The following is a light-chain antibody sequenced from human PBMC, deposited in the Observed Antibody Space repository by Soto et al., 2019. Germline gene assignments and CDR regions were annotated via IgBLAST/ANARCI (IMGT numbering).Light chain of an antibody. CDR2: DAS. CDR3: QQYGSSPST. Sequence: IVLTQSPGTLSLSPGEGSTLSCRASQSVSGSYLAWYQQRPGQAPRLVIYDASRRATGIPDRFSCSGSGTDFTLTIRRLEPEDFAIYYCQQYGSSPSTFGPGTKVDIK. J-gene: IGKJ3*01. CDR1: QSVSGSY. V-gene: IGKV3-20*01.